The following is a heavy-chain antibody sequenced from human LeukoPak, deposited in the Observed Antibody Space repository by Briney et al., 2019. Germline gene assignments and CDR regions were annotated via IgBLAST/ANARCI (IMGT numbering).Heavy chain of an antibody. V-gene: IGHV3-30*04. CDR2: ISYDGSNK. CDR1: GFTFSSST. Sequence: QSGGSLRLSCAASGFTFSSSTMHWVRQAPGKGLEWVAVISYDGSNKYYADSVKGRFTISRDNSKNTLYLQMNSLRAEDTAVYYCAREGGRWLVSDYWGQGTLVTVSS. J-gene: IGHJ4*02. D-gene: IGHD6-19*01. CDR3: AREGGRWLVSDY.